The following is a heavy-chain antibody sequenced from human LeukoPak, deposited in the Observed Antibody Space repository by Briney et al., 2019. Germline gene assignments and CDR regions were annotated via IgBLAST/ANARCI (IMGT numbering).Heavy chain of an antibody. J-gene: IGHJ6*03. Sequence: PSETLSLTCTVSGGSISSSSYYWGWIRQPPGKGLEWIGSIYYSGSTYYNPSLKSRVTISVDTSKNQFSLKLSSVTAADTAVYYCARDLRIYYYMDVWGKGTTVTVSS. V-gene: IGHV4-39*07. D-gene: IGHD5/OR15-5a*01. CDR2: IYYSGST. CDR1: GGSISSSSYY. CDR3: ARDLRIYYYMDV.